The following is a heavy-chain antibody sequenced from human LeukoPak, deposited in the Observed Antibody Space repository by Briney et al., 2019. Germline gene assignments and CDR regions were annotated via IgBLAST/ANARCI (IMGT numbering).Heavy chain of an antibody. CDR2: IYYSGST. Sequence: SETLSLTCTVSGGSISSYYWSWIRQPPGKGLEWIGYIYYSGSTNYNPSLKSRVTISVDTSKNQFSLKLSSVTAADTAVYYCAKNSGIFDYWGQGTLVTVSS. J-gene: IGHJ4*02. CDR3: AKNSGIFDY. CDR1: GGSISSYY. V-gene: IGHV4-59*01. D-gene: IGHD2-21*01.